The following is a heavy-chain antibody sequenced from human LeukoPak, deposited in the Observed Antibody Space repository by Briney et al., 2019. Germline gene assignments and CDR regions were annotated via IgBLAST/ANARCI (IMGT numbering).Heavy chain of an antibody. Sequence: PSETLSLTCTVSGYSISSGYYWGWIRQPPGKGLEWIGSIYHSGSTYYNPSLKSRVTISVDTSKNQFSLKLSSVTAADTAVYYCAREGYYDILTGFDYWGQGTLVTVSS. CDR1: GYSISSGYY. J-gene: IGHJ4*02. CDR3: AREGYYDILTGFDY. V-gene: IGHV4-38-2*02. D-gene: IGHD3-9*01. CDR2: IYHSGST.